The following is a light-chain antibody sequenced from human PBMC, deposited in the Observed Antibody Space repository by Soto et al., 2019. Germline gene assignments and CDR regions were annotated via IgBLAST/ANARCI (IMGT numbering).Light chain of an antibody. V-gene: IGKV3-15*01. CDR3: QHYNDWPPTLT. Sequence: EIVMTQSPATLSVSPGERATLSCWASQSVSSKLAWYQQKPGQAPRVLIYSASTRATGIPARFSGSGFGTEFTLTISSLQSEDFAVYYCQHYNDWPPTLTFGQGTRVEVK. J-gene: IGKJ1*01. CDR2: SAS. CDR1: QSVSSK.